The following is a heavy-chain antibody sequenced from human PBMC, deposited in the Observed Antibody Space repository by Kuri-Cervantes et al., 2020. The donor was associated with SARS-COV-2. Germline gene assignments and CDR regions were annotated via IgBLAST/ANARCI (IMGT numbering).Heavy chain of an antibody. J-gene: IGHJ4*02. CDR2: IYYSGST. D-gene: IGHD3-22*01. CDR1: GGSISSYY. V-gene: IGHV4-59*01. CDR3: ARDPNYDSSGYYGLTFDY. Sequence: LRLSCTVSGGSISSYYWSWIRQPPGKGLEWIGYIYYSGSTNYNPSLKSRVTISVDTSKNQFSLKLSSVTAADTAVYYCARDPNYDSSGYYGLTFDYWGQGTLVTVSS.